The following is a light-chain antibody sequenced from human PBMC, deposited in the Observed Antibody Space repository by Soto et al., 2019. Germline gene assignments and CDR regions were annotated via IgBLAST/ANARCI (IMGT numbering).Light chain of an antibody. CDR3: CSYASSSTLGV. Sequence: QSALTQPASVSGSPGQSITISCTGTSSDVGSYNLVSWYQQHPGKAPKLMIYEVSKRPSGVSNRFSGSKSGNTASLTISGLQPEDEADYYCCSYASSSTLGVFGGGTKLTVL. CDR1: SSDVGSYNL. J-gene: IGLJ3*02. CDR2: EVS. V-gene: IGLV2-23*02.